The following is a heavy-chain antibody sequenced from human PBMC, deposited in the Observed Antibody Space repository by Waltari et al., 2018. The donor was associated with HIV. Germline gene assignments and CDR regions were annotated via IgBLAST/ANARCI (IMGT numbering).Heavy chain of an antibody. CDR3: AKDTDLTGFFYYYGLDV. D-gene: IGHD3-9*01. Sequence: QVQLVESGGGVVQPGRSLRFSCAASGFTFRSYGMHWVRQASGKGLEWVAVISYDGSNKYYADSVKGRFTISRDNSKNTLYLQMNSLRAEDTAVYYCAKDTDLTGFFYYYGLDVWGQGTTVTVSS. CDR2: ISYDGSNK. J-gene: IGHJ6*02. CDR1: GFTFRSYG. V-gene: IGHV3-30*18.